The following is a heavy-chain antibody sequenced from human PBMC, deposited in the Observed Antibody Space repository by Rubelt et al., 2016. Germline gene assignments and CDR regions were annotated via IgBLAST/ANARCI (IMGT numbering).Heavy chain of an antibody. CDR2: ISAYNGNT. CDR1: GYTFTSYG. Sequence: QVQLVQSGAEVKKPGASVKVSCKASGYTFTSYGISWVRQAPGQGREWMGWISAYNGNTNYAQKLKGRVTMTTDTATSTAYMELRSLRSDDTAGYYCARDRIRIAARQGWYFYLWSGGTLVTVSS. CDR3: ARDRIRIAARQGWYFYL. V-gene: IGHV1-18*01. D-gene: IGHD6-6*01. J-gene: IGHJ2*01.